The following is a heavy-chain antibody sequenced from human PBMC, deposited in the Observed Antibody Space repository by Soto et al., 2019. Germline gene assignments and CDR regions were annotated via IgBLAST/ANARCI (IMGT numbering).Heavy chain of an antibody. CDR1: GFTFSDYW. Sequence: EVQLVESGGGLVQPGESLRLSCSASGFTFSDYWMTLVRQAPGKGLEWVANIRKDESKKSYLDSVRGRFTVSRDNARNLWYLQMDSLRAEDTALYYCARDVSPGSGPYYDAFDIWGQGTMVTVSS. V-gene: IGHV3-7*05. CDR2: IRKDESKK. J-gene: IGHJ3*02. D-gene: IGHD3-22*01. CDR3: ARDVSPGSGPYYDAFDI.